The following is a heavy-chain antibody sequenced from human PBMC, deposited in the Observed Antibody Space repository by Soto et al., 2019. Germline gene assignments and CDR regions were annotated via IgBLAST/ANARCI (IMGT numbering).Heavy chain of an antibody. Sequence: GGSLRLSCAASGFSFNIFAMNWVRQAPGKGLEWVSGISGGGGSTYYADSVKGRFTISRDNSNNTLYLQMNSLRAEDTAVYYCARHPERIAQIGWFDPWGQGTLVTVSS. V-gene: IGHV3-23*01. CDR2: ISGGGGST. D-gene: IGHD6-13*01. CDR1: GFSFNIFA. J-gene: IGHJ5*02. CDR3: ARHPERIAQIGWFDP.